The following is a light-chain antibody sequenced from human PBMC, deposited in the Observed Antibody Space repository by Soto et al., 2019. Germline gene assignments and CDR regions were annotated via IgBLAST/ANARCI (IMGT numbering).Light chain of an antibody. CDR2: GAS. CDR3: HQRQYWPPIT. CDR1: QTVLSH. Sequence: LMTQSTATLSSSPGARASLSCRASQTVLSHLAWYQQKPGQAPRLIIHGASTRATGFPDRFSGSGSGTDFTLTISSLESADFAVYYCHQRQYWPPITFGQGTRLEIK. J-gene: IGKJ5*01. V-gene: IGKV3-15*01.